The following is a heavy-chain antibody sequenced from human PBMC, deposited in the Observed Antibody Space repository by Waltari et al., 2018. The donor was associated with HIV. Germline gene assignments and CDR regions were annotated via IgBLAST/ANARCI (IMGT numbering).Heavy chain of an antibody. CDR2: VYSSGTT. CDR1: GGSISSGSYH. CDR3: AREPDFDY. V-gene: IGHV4-61*02. J-gene: IGHJ4*02. Sequence: QVQLQESGPGLVKPSQTLSLTCTISGGSISSGSYHWSWVRQPAGKGLEWIGRVYSSGTTNDNPSLKSRVTISIDTSKNQFSLKLSSVTAADTAVYYCAREPDFDYWGQGTLVTVSS.